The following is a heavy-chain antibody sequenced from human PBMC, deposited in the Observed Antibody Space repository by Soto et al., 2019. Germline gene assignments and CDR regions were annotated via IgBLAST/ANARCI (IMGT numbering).Heavy chain of an antibody. CDR3: AKSRWLVPYYFDY. J-gene: IGHJ4*02. CDR2: ISGSGGST. D-gene: IGHD6-19*01. V-gene: IGHV3-23*01. CDR1: GFTFSSYA. Sequence: GVLRLSCAASGFTFSSYAMSWVRQAPGKGLEWVSAISGSGGSTYYADSVKGRFTISRDNSKNTLYLQMNSLRAEDTAVYYCAKSRWLVPYYFDYWGQGTLVTVSS.